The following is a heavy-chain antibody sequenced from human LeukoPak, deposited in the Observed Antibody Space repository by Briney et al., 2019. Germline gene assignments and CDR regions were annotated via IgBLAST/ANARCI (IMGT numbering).Heavy chain of an antibody. J-gene: IGHJ4*02. V-gene: IGHV1-18*01. CDR1: GYTVTSYG. CDR2: ISAYNGNT. Sequence: ASGKVSCKASGYTVTSYGISWGRQAPGQGLEWMGWISAYNGNTNYAQKLQRRVAMTTDTSTSTAYMELRSLRSDDTAVYYCARVPPTPPPTYYYDSSGPTDYWGQGTLVTVSS. D-gene: IGHD3-22*01. CDR3: ARVPPTPPPTYYYDSSGPTDY.